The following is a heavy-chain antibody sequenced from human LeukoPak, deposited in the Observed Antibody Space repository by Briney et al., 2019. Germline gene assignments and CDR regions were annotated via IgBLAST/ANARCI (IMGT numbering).Heavy chain of an antibody. V-gene: IGHV4-59*01. CDR2: IYYSGST. J-gene: IGHJ3*02. CDR3: ARDVRDRDGFDI. D-gene: IGHD5-24*01. CDR1: GGSISSYY. Sequence: SETLSLTCTVSGGSISSYYWSWIRQPPGKGLEWIGYIYYSGSTNYNPSLKGRVTISVDTSKNQFSLKLSSVTAADTAVYYCARDVRDRDGFDIWGQGTMVTVSS.